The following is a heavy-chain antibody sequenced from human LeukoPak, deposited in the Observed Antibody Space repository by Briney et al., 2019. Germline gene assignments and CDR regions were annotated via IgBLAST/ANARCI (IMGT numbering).Heavy chain of an antibody. J-gene: IGHJ4*02. CDR1: GGSFSGYY. CDR2: INYSGST. CDR3: ARFGSFGEIRGVITTFDY. V-gene: IGHV4-34*01. D-gene: IGHD3-10*01. Sequence: PSETLSLTCAAYGGSFSGYYWSWIRSPPPKGLEWIGEINYSGSTNHNPSLKSRVTISVDTSKNQFSLKQSSVTAADTAVYYCARFGSFGEIRGVITTFDYWGQGTQVTVSS.